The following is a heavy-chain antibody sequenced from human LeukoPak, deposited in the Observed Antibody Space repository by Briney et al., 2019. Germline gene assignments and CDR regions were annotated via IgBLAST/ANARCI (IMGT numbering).Heavy chain of an antibody. V-gene: IGHV4-59*01. CDR2: IYYSGST. J-gene: IGHJ5*02. Sequence: SETLSLTCTVSGGSISSYYWSRIRQPPGKGLEWIGYIYYSGSTNYNPSLKSRVTISVDTSKNQFSLKLSSVTAADTAVYYCARDRMGSGSYFPWFDPWGQGTLVTVSS. CDR1: GGSISSYY. CDR3: ARDRMGSGSYFPWFDP. D-gene: IGHD3-10*01.